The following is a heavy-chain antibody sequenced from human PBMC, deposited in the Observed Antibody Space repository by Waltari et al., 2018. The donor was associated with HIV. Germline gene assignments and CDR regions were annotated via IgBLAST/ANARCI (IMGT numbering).Heavy chain of an antibody. CDR1: GGSFSGYY. Sequence: QVQLQQWGAGLLKPSETLSLTCAVYGGSFSGYYWSWIRPPPGKGLGWIGEIKHSGSTIYTPSLKSRVTISVDASKNQFSLKLSSVTAADTAVYYCARGPGGYSYGRLYYFDYWGQGTLVTVSS. CDR3: ARGPGGYSYGRLYYFDY. V-gene: IGHV4-34*01. J-gene: IGHJ4*02. D-gene: IGHD5-18*01. CDR2: IKHSGST.